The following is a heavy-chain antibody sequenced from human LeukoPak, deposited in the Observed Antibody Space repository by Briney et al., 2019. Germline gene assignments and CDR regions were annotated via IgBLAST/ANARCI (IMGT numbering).Heavy chain of an antibody. CDR1: GFTFSDYY. J-gene: IGHJ4*02. D-gene: IGHD1-26*01. CDR2: ISSSGSTV. Sequence: PGGSLRLSCAASGFTFSDYYMSWMRQAPGKGLEWVSYISSSGSTVYYADSVKGRFTISRDNAKNSLYLQMNSLRAEDTAVYYCARVTPTVGHDYFDYWGQGTLVTVSS. CDR3: ARVTPTVGHDYFDY. V-gene: IGHV3-11*04.